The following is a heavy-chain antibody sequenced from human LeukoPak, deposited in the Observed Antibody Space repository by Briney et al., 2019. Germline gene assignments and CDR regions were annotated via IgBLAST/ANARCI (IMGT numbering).Heavy chain of an antibody. CDR2: IYTSEST. CDR1: GGSISSYY. CDR3: AREMEYCSSTSCYPYYYYYYMDV. Sequence: SENLSLTCTVSGGSISSYYWSWIRPPAGKGLEWIGRIYTSESTNYNPPLKSRVTMSVDTSKNQFSLKLSSVTAADTAVYYCAREMEYCSSTSCYPYYYYYYMDVWGKGTTVTVSS. V-gene: IGHV4-4*07. J-gene: IGHJ6*03. D-gene: IGHD2-2*01.